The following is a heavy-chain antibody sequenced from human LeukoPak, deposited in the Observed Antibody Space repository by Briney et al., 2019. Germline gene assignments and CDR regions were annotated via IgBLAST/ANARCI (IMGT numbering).Heavy chain of an antibody. V-gene: IGHV1-18*01. CDR2: ISAYNGNT. Sequence: ASVKVSCKASGYTFTNYGISWVRQAPGQGLEWMGWISAYNGNTNYAQKLQGRVTMTTDTSTSTAYMELRSLRSDDTAVYYCARIYYYGSGSYYKTHYYGMDVWGQGTTVTVSS. J-gene: IGHJ6*02. D-gene: IGHD3-10*01. CDR1: GYTFTNYG. CDR3: ARIYYYGSGSYYKTHYYGMDV.